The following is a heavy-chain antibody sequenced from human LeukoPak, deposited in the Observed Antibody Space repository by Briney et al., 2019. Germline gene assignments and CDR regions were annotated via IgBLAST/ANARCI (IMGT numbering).Heavy chain of an antibody. D-gene: IGHD6-13*01. J-gene: IGHJ4*02. Sequence: SETLSLTCTVSGGSISNHYWSWIRQPPGKGLEWIGYVFSGGSTSYNPSLKSRVTMSIDTSRDQFSLRLSSVTAADTAIYYCASRPAGSTWYGVFDYWSRGTLVTVSS. CDR3: ASRPAGSTWYGVFDY. CDR1: GGSISNHY. CDR2: VFSGGST. V-gene: IGHV4-59*11.